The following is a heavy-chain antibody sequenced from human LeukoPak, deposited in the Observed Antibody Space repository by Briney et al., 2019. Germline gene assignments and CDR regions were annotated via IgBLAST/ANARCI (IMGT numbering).Heavy chain of an antibody. J-gene: IGHJ6*03. Sequence: LTGGSLRLSCAASGFTFSTYAMSWVRQAPGKGLEWVSLIGGSDGRTRYADSVKGRFTISRDNSKNTLYLEMNSLRAEDTAVYYCAKDSSSYDWGYMDVWGKGTTVTISS. CDR3: AKDSSSYDWGYMDV. CDR2: IGGSDGRT. CDR1: GFTFSTYA. V-gene: IGHV3-23*01. D-gene: IGHD3-22*01.